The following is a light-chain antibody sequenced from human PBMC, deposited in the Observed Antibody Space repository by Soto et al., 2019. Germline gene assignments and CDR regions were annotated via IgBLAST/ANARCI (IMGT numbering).Light chain of an antibody. J-gene: IGKJ5*01. CDR2: DAS. Sequence: EIVLTQSPATLSLSPGERATLSCRASQNVRSYLAWYQQKPGQAPRLLIHDASSRATGIPDRFSGSGSGTDFTLTINRLETEDSAVYYCQQRTNTPTSTLGQGTRLEIK. V-gene: IGKV3-11*01. CDR1: QNVRSY. CDR3: QQRTNTPTST.